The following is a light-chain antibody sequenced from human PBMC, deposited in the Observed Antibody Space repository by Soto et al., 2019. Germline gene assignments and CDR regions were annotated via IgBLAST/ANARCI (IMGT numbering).Light chain of an antibody. J-gene: IGKJ2*01. CDR3: QQYGSSPPYT. CDR1: QSVSSSH. Sequence: DIVLTQSPGTLSLSPGESVTLSCRASQSVSSSHLAWYQQKPGQAPRLFIYGASRRATGIPDRFSGSGSGTDFTLTISRLEPEDFAVYYCQQYGSSPPYTFGQGTKLEIK. CDR2: GAS. V-gene: IGKV3-20*01.